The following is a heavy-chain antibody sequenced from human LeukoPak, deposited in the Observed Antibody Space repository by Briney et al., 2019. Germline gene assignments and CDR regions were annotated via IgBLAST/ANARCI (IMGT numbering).Heavy chain of an antibody. CDR2: INPNSGGT. V-gene: IGHV1-2*06. Sequence: VASVKVSCKASGYTFTGYYMHWARQAPGQGLEWMGRINPNSGGTNYAQKFQGRVTMTRDTSISTAYMELSRLRSDDTAVYYCARADCSGGSCYVWGQGTLVTVSS. CDR3: ARADCSGGSCYV. J-gene: IGHJ4*02. D-gene: IGHD2-15*01. CDR1: GYTFTGYY.